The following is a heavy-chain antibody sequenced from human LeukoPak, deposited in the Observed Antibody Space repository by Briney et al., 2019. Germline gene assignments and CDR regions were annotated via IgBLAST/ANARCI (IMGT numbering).Heavy chain of an antibody. Sequence: SGGSLRLSCAASGFTFDDYTMHWVRQAPGKGLEWVSLISWDGGSTYYADSVKGRFTISRDNSKNSLYLQMNSLRTEDTALYYCAKDMAYSSGWYNYFDYWGQGTLVTVSS. CDR3: AKDMAYSSGWYNYFDY. CDR1: GFTFDDYT. D-gene: IGHD6-19*01. CDR2: ISWDGGST. V-gene: IGHV3-43*01. J-gene: IGHJ4*02.